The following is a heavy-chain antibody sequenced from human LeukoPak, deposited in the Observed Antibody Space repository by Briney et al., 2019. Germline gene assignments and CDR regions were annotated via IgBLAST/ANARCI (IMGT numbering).Heavy chain of an antibody. V-gene: IGHV3-21*01. CDR3: ASAGSSWYGDAFDI. J-gene: IGHJ3*02. Sequence: TGGSLRLSCVASGFTFSTYSMAWVRQAPGKGLEWVSSITSSGDYVNYADSVKGRFTISRDNAKNSLYLQMNSLRAEDTAVYYCASAGSSWYGDAFDIWGQGTMVTVSS. CDR2: ITSSGDYV. D-gene: IGHD6-13*01. CDR1: GFTFSTYS.